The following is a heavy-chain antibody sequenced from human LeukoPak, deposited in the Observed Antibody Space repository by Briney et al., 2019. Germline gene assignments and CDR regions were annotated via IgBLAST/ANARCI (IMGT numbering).Heavy chain of an antibody. V-gene: IGHV3-33*08. CDR3: ATSLPHYSDSGHYYRGRNAFDV. CDR2: VRSDGTNE. D-gene: IGHD3-22*01. J-gene: IGHJ3*01. Sequence: PGRSLRLSCAASGFTFSSYAMHWVRQAPGKGLEWLAVVRSDGTNEKYLDSVKGRFTISRDKSKNTLYLQMNNLRPDESAVYYCATSLPHYSDSGHYYRGRNAFDVWGQGTLVTVSS. CDR1: GFTFSSYA.